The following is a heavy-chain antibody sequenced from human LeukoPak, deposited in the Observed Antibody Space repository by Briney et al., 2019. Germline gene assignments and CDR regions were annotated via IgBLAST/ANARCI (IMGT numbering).Heavy chain of an antibody. CDR2: IYYSGST. V-gene: IGHV4-39*02. J-gene: IGHJ6*03. CDR1: GGSISSSSYY. Sequence: SETLSLTCTVSGGSISSSSYYWGWIRQPPGKGLEWIGSIYYSGSTYYNPSLKSRVTISADTSKNQFSLKLSSVTAADTAVYYCARERVEETYYYYMDVWGKGTTVTVSS. CDR3: ARERVEETYYYYMDV.